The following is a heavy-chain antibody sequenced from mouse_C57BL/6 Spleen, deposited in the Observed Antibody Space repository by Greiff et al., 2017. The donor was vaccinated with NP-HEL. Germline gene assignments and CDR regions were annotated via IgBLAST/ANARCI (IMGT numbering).Heavy chain of an antibody. Sequence: DVKLVESGGGLVKPGGSLKLSCAASGFTFSSYAMSWVRQTPEKRLEWVANISDGGSYTYYPDNVKGRFTISRDNAKNNLYLQMSHLKSEDTAMYYCARDYYDYDGFAYWGQGTLVTVSA. V-gene: IGHV5-4*01. CDR1: GFTFSSYA. D-gene: IGHD2-4*01. J-gene: IGHJ3*01. CDR2: ISDGGSYT. CDR3: ARDYYDYDGFAY.